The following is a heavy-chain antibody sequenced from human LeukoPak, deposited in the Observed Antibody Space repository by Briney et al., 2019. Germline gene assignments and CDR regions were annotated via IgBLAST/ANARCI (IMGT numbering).Heavy chain of an antibody. CDR2: IYYSGST. V-gene: IGHV4-30-4*01. Sequence: PSETLSLTCTVSGGSISSGDYYWSWIRQPPGKGLEWIGYIYYSGSTNYNPSLKSRVTISVDTSKNQFSLKLSSVTAADTAVYYCARDTAPSGYDLGGGFDYWGQGTLVTVSS. CDR3: ARDTAPSGYDLGGGFDY. D-gene: IGHD5-12*01. J-gene: IGHJ4*02. CDR1: GGSISSGDYY.